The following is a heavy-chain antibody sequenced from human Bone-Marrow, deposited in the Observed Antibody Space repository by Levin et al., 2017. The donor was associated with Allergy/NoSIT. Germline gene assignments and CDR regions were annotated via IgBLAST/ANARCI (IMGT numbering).Heavy chain of an antibody. Sequence: GESLKISCETSGYIFTSYFLAWVRQTPAQGLEWMGWINPRPGDTRYAQKFQGRLTLTRDTSMSRVYLQLTSLRPDDSGVYYCVRSRSFYFDNWGQGPLVTVSS. D-gene: IGHD3-16*02. CDR1: GYIFTSYF. V-gene: IGHV1-2*02. CDR2: INPRPGDT. CDR3: VRSRSFYFDN. J-gene: IGHJ4*02.